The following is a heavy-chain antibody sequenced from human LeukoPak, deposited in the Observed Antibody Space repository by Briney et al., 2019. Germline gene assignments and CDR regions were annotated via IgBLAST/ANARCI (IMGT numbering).Heavy chain of an antibody. CDR2: ISGSGGST. CDR1: GFTFSSYA. CDR3: AKGLYYDFWSGYYYYGMDV. D-gene: IGHD3-3*01. Sequence: GGSLRLSCAASGFTFSSYAMSWVRQAPGKGLEWVSRISGSGGSTSYADSVKGRFTISRDNSKNTLYLQMNSLRAEDTAVYYCAKGLYYDFWSGYYYYGMDVWGQGTTVTVSS. V-gene: IGHV3-23*01. J-gene: IGHJ6*02.